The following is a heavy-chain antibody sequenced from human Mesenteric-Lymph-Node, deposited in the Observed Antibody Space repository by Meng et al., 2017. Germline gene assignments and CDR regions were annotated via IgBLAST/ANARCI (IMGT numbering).Heavy chain of an antibody. CDR3: ASFPPPGKQWLVTDY. Sequence: QGHLKATGPGLVKPSQPLSLTSTVSGGSISSSNWWSWVRQPPGKGLEWIGEIYHSGSTNYNPSLKSRVTISVDKSKNQFSLKLSSVTAADTAVYYCASFPPPGKQWLVTDYWGQGTLVTVSS. CDR2: IYHSGST. J-gene: IGHJ4*02. D-gene: IGHD6-19*01. V-gene: IGHV4-4*02. CDR1: GGSISSSNW.